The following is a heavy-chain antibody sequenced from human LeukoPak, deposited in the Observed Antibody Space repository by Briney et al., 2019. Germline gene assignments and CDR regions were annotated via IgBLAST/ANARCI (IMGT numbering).Heavy chain of an antibody. CDR3: ARDLGSGSYYPYPYFDY. CDR1: GFTFDDYA. D-gene: IGHD1-26*01. Sequence: HPGGSLRLSCAASGFTFDDYAMHWVRQASGKGLEWVSHITWDGGSTHYADSVEGRFTISRDNRENSLYLQMNSLRAEDTAVYYCARDLGSGSYYPYPYFDYWGQGTLVTVSS. CDR2: ITWDGGST. J-gene: IGHJ4*02. V-gene: IGHV3-43D*03.